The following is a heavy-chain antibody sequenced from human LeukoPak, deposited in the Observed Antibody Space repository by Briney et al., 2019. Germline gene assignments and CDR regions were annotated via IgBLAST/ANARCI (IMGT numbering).Heavy chain of an antibody. J-gene: IGHJ4*02. D-gene: IGHD5-18*01. CDR2: IGSSGSYI. CDR3: ARRATTERGHSYGLDF. Sequence: GGSLRLSCAASGFTFSSYSMNWVRQAPGKGLEWVSSIGSSGSYIYYADSLTGRFTISRDNAKNSLYLQMNSLRAEDTAMYYCARRATTERGHSYGLDFWGQGTLVTVSS. CDR1: GFTFSSYS. V-gene: IGHV3-21*01.